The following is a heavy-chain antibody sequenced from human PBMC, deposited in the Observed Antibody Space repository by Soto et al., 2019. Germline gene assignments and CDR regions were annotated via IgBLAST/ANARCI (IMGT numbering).Heavy chain of an antibody. CDR2: IYYSGST. V-gene: IGHV4-59*01. Sequence: QVQLQESGPGLVKPSETLSLTCTVSGGSISSYYWSWIRQPPGKGLEWIGYIYYSGSTNYNPSLKSRVTISVDTSKNQFSLKLSSVTAADTAVYYCARDLLTPRYCSGGSCYNWFDPWGQGTLVTVSS. CDR1: GGSISSYY. D-gene: IGHD2-15*01. CDR3: ARDLLTPRYCSGGSCYNWFDP. J-gene: IGHJ5*02.